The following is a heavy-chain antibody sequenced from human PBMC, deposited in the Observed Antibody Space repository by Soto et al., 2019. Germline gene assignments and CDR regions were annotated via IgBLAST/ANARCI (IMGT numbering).Heavy chain of an antibody. CDR2: INISNGNT. D-gene: IGHD4-17*01. CDR1: GYTFTSYG. Sequence: GASVKFSCKASGYTFTSYGISWVRQAPGQRLECMGWINISNGNTEYSQNFQGRVTMTRDTSASTAYMELSSLRSEDTAVYYCARDTDLTLVTTLDYWGQGTPVTVSS. J-gene: IGHJ4*02. V-gene: IGHV1-3*04. CDR3: ARDTDLTLVTTLDY.